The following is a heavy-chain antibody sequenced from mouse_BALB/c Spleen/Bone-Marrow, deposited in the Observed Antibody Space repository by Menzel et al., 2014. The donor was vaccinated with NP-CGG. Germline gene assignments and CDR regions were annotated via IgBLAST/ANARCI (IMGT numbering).Heavy chain of an antibody. V-gene: IGHV7-1*02. J-gene: IGHJ3*01. CDR2: SRNKAKHYTT. CDR1: GSTFSDFY. CDR3: ARDVGYGNYFVY. Sequence: DVHLVESGGGLVQPGDSLRLSCATSGSTFSDFYMEWVRQPPGKRLEWIAASRNKAKHYTTEYSASVKGRFIVSRDTSQSILYLQMNALRAEDTAIYYCARDVGYGNYFVYWGQGTTVTVSA. D-gene: IGHD2-10*02.